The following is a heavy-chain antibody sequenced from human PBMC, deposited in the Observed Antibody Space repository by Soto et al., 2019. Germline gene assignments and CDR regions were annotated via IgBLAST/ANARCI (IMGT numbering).Heavy chain of an antibody. J-gene: IGHJ6*03. V-gene: IGHV4-34*01. Sequence: QVQLQQWGAGLLKPSETLSLTCAVYGGSFSGYYWSWIRQPPGKGLEWIGEINHSGSTNYNPSLKSRVTISVDTSKNQFSLKLSSVTAADTAVYYCARICTRGGCPYYYYYYMDVWGKGTTVTVSS. CDR2: INHSGST. D-gene: IGHD2-15*01. CDR3: ARICTRGGCPYYYYYYMDV. CDR1: GGSFSGYY.